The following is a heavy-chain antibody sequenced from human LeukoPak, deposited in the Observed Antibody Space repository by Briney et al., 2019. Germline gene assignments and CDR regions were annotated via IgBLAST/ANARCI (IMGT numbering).Heavy chain of an antibody. CDR1: GGSISSTSYY. J-gene: IGHJ3*02. V-gene: IGHV4-39*07. CDR2: MYYSGST. CDR3: ARVPWIQLWLHAFDI. D-gene: IGHD5-18*01. Sequence: PSETLSLTCTVSGGSISSTSYYWGWIRQPPGKGLEWIGSMYYSGSTYYNPSLKSRVTMSVDTSKNQFSLKLSSVTAADTAVYYCARVPWIQLWLHAFDIWGQGTMVTASS.